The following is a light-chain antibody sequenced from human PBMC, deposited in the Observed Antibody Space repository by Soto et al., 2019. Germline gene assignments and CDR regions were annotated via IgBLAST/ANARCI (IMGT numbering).Light chain of an antibody. CDR2: EVS. CDR3: SSYSGSSTPNWV. CDR1: SSDVGGYNY. J-gene: IGLJ3*02. V-gene: IGLV2-14*01. Sequence: QSALTQPASVSGSPGQSITISCTGTSSDVGGYNYVSWYQQHPGKAPKLMIYEVSHRPSGVSNRFSGSKSGNTASLTISGLQAEDEAEYYCSSYSGSSTPNWVFGGGTKLAVL.